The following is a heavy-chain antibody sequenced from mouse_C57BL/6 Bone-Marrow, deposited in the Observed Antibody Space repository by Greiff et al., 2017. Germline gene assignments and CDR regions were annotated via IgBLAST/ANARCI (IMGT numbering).Heavy chain of an antibody. CDR3: ARSKNWDSWFAY. J-gene: IGHJ3*01. V-gene: IGHV1-54*01. CDR2: INPGSGGT. D-gene: IGHD4-1*01. CDR1: GYAFTNYL. Sequence: VQLQESGAELVRPGTSVKVSCKASGYAFTNYLIEWVKQRPGQGLEWIGVINPGSGGTNYNEKFKGKATLTADKSSSTAYMQLSSLTSEDSAFYFYARSKNWDSWFAYWDRGTLVTVTA.